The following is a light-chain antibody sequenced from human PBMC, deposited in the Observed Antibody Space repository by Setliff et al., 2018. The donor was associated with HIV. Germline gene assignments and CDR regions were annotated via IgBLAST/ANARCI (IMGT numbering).Light chain of an antibody. CDR1: SSDVGGYNY. V-gene: IGLV2-14*03. CDR3: SSYTTTSTHVV. Sequence: QSVLTQPASVSGSPGQSITISCTGTSSDVGGYNYVSWYQQHPGKAPQVMIYNVNNRPSGVSNRFSGSKSGNTASLTISGFQAEDEAEYYCSSYTTTSTHVVFGGGTKVTVL. J-gene: IGLJ2*01. CDR2: NVN.